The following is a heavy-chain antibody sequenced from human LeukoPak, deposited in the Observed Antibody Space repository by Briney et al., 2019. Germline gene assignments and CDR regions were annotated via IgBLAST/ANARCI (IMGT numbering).Heavy chain of an antibody. D-gene: IGHD1-26*01. J-gene: IGHJ4*02. V-gene: IGHV3-15*01. CDR3: VTEYWGAFNY. CDR1: GFTFSSAW. CDR2: IKSKTDGNTT. Sequence: PGGSLRLSCAASGFTFSSAWMSWVRQGPGKGLEWVGHIKSKTDGNTTDYAAAVKGRVTISRDDSRDRLFLQLDSLEIEDTAVYYCVTEYWGAFNYWGQGILVTVS.